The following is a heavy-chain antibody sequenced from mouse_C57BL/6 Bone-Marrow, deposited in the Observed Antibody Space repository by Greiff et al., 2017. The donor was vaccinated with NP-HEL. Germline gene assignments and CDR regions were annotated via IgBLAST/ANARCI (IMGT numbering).Heavy chain of an antibody. V-gene: IGHV4-1*01. Sequence: EVQLVESGGGLVQPGGSLKLSCAASGIDFSRYWMSWVRRAPGKGLEWIGEINPDSSTINYAPSLKDKFIISRDNAKNTLYLQMSKVRSEDTALYYCARTGENDYDEGAWFAYWGQGTLVTVSA. D-gene: IGHD2-4*01. J-gene: IGHJ3*01. CDR1: GIDFSRYW. CDR2: INPDSSTI. CDR3: ARTGENDYDEGAWFAY.